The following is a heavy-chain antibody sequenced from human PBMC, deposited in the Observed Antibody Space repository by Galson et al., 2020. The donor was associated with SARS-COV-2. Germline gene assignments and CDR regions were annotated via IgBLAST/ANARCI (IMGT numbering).Heavy chain of an antibody. CDR1: GFTFYNSD. Sequence: GGSLRLSCVASGFTFYNSDMSWVRQAPGKGLEWVSGISGGGGSTFYTDSVKGRFTIPRDNSQNTLYLQMNSLRAEDTAVYYCAKDSKWVVINYYYYGMDVWGHGTTVTVSS. CDR2: ISGGGGST. CDR3: AKDSKWVVINYYYYGMDV. D-gene: IGHD6-19*01. J-gene: IGHJ6*02. V-gene: IGHV3-23*01.